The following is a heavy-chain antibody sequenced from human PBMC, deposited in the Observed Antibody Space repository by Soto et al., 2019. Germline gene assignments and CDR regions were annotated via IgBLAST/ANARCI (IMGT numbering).Heavy chain of an antibody. D-gene: IGHD3-9*01. V-gene: IGHV4-59*08. J-gene: IGHJ5*02. CDR2: IYYSGST. CDR3: ARQTHDWLLLTNWFDP. CDR1: GGSISSYY. Sequence: SETLSLTCTVSGGSISSYYWSWIRQPPGKGLEWIGYIYYSGSTNYNPSLKSRVTISVDTSKNQFSLKLSSVTAADTAVYYCARQTHDWLLLTNWFDPWGQGTLVTVSS.